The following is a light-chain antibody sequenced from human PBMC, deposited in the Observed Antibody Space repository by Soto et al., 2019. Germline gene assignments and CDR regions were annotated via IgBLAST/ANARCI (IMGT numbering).Light chain of an antibody. CDR1: SSNIGDNP. CDR2: IND. CDR3: AAWDDSLNAL. V-gene: IGLV1-44*01. Sequence: QSVLTQPPSASGTPGQRITISCSGSSSNIGDNPVNWYQQLPGAATKLLIYINDQRPSGVPDRSSGSKSGTSASLAISVLQPEDEADYYCAAWDDSLNALFGNGTKVTVL. J-gene: IGLJ1*01.